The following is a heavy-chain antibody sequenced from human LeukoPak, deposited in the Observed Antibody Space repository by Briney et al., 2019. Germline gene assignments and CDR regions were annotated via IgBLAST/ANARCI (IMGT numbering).Heavy chain of an antibody. CDR1: GGTFSSYA. D-gene: IGHD4-17*01. V-gene: IGHV1-69*05. Sequence: GASVTVSCKASGGTFSSYAISWVRQAPGQGLEWMGGIIPIFGTANYAQKFQGRVTITTDESTSTAYMELSSLRSEDTAVYYCARVGDYGAYQVYMDVWVKGTTVTVSS. J-gene: IGHJ6*03. CDR3: ARVGDYGAYQVYMDV. CDR2: IIPIFGTA.